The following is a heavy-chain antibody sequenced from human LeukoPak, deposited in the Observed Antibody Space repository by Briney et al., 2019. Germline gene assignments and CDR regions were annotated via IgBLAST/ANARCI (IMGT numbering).Heavy chain of an antibody. CDR1: GYTFTGYY. D-gene: IGHD5-24*01. V-gene: IGHV1-2*02. Sequence: ASVKVSCKASGYTFTGYYIHWVRQAPGQGPEWMGYINPNTGGTKYAQKFQDRLTMTRDTSISTAYMELSRLRSDDTAVYYCARVRDGNTVDFDYWGQGTLVTVSS. J-gene: IGHJ4*02. CDR2: INPNTGGT. CDR3: ARVRDGNTVDFDY.